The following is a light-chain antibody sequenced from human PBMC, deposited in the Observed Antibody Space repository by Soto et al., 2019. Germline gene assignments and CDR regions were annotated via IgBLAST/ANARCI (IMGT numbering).Light chain of an antibody. CDR2: LEGSGSY. V-gene: IGLV4-60*02. Sequence: QSVLTQSSSASASLGSSVKLTCTLSSGHSSYIIAWHQQQPGKATRYLMKLEGSGSYNKGSGVPDRFSGSSSGADRYLTISNLQVEDEADDYCEPWDSNIHWVFGRGTKLTVL. CDR1: SGHSSYI. CDR3: EPWDSNIHWV. J-gene: IGLJ3*02.